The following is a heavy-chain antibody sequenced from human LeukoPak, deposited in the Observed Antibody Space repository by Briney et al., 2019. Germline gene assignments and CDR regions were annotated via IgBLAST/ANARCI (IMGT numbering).Heavy chain of an antibody. V-gene: IGHV3-74*01. Sequence: GGSLRLSCAASGFTFSSCWMHWVRQAPGKGLVWVSRINSDGSSTSYADSVKGRFTISRDNSKNTLYLQMNGLRAEDTAVYYCARRAGAYSHPYDYWGQGTLVTVSS. D-gene: IGHD4/OR15-4a*01. CDR2: INSDGSST. CDR1: GFTFSSCW. J-gene: IGHJ4*02. CDR3: ARRAGAYSHPYDY.